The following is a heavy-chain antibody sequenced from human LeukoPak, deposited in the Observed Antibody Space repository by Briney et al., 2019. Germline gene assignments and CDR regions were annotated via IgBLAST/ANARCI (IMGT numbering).Heavy chain of an antibody. Sequence: GGSLRLSCAASGFTFSSYWMSWVLQAPGKGLEWVANIKQDGSEKYYVDSVKGRFTISRDNAKNSLYLQMNSLRAEDTAMYYCARFSQLRYFDWLPDAFDIWGQGTMVTVSS. CDR3: ARFSQLRYFDWLPDAFDI. J-gene: IGHJ3*02. CDR2: IKQDGSEK. V-gene: IGHV3-7*01. CDR1: GFTFSSYW. D-gene: IGHD3-9*01.